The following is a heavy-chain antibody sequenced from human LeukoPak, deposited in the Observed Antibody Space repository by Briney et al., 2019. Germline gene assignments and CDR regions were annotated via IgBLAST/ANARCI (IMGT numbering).Heavy chain of an antibody. CDR1: GFTFNTYT. J-gene: IGHJ4*02. D-gene: IGHD1-26*01. CDR3: ARERDVGATDYFDY. CDR2: ITASSTAI. Sequence: GGSLRLSCAASGFTFNTYTMNWVRQAPGKGLEWVSSITASSTAIYSADSVKGRFTISRDNAKNSLYLQMNSLRAEDTALYYCARERDVGATDYFDYWGQGTLVTVSS. V-gene: IGHV3-21*04.